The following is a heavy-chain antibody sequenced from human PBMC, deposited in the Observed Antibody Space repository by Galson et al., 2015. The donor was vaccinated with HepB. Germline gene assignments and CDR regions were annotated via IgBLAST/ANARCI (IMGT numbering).Heavy chain of an antibody. CDR3: AKVISESDFWGGPFDY. J-gene: IGHJ4*02. CDR1: GFTFSNYA. Sequence: SLRLSCAASGFTFSNYAMSWVRQAPGKGLEWVSTISGPGGSTCYADSVKGRFTISRDSSKNTLYLQMNSLRAEDSAVYYCAKVISESDFWGGPFDYWGQGTLVTVSS. CDR2: ISGPGGST. V-gene: IGHV3-23*01. D-gene: IGHD3-3*01.